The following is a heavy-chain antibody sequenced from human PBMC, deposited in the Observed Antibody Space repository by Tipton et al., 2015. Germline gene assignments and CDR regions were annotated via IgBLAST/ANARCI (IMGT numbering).Heavy chain of an antibody. Sequence: QVQLVQSGAEVKKPGSSVKVSCKASGGTLSNCAISWVRQAPGQGLEWMGGIIPMLYKTNYAQKFQGRVTITADGSTNTAYMELSSLKSEDTAVYYCTRDPSTSAAWWGHWDGMDVWGQGTTVTVSS. CDR2: IIPMLYKT. CDR1: GGTLSNCA. D-gene: IGHD2-21*02. J-gene: IGHJ6*02. CDR3: TRDPSTSAAWWGHWDGMDV. V-gene: IGHV1-69*01.